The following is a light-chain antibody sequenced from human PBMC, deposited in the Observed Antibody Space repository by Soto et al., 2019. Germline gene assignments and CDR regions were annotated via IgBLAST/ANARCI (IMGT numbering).Light chain of an antibody. Sequence: EIVMTQSPATLSVSPGERATLSCRASQSITSNLAWYQQKPGQAPRLLIYAASTRATGIPARFSASGSGTEFTLTISSLQSDDYGVYYCQQRSNWFTFGPGTKVDIK. V-gene: IGKV3-15*01. J-gene: IGKJ3*01. CDR2: AAS. CDR3: QQRSNWFT. CDR1: QSITSN.